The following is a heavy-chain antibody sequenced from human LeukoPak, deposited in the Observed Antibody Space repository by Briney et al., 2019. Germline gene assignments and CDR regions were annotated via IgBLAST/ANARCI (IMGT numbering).Heavy chain of an antibody. J-gene: IGHJ1*01. CDR3: VRDFDTVTTAYLQL. CDR1: GFTFSSYS. CDR2: ISRSSRHL. Sequence: GGSLRLSCAASGFTFSSYSMNWVRQAPGKGLEWVSSISRSSRHLYYADSAKGRFTISRDDAKNSVYLQMNSLRADETAVYYCVRDFDTVTTAYLQLWGQGTLVTVSS. V-gene: IGHV3-21*01. D-gene: IGHD4-17*01.